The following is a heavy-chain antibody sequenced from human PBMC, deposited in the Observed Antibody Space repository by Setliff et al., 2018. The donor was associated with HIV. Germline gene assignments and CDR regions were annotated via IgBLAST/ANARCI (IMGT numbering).Heavy chain of an antibody. J-gene: IGHJ3*02. CDR2: ISPYNGIT. D-gene: IGHD6-19*01. CDR1: GYTFTSYS. Sequence: ASVKVSCKASGYTFTSYSIAWVRQAPGQGLEWMGWISPYNGITDYAQKFQDRVTMTTDRYTTTVYMELRSLTSDDTAVYYCARGRSSGWVDDAFDIWGQGTRVTVS. CDR3: ARGRSSGWVDDAFDI. V-gene: IGHV1-18*01.